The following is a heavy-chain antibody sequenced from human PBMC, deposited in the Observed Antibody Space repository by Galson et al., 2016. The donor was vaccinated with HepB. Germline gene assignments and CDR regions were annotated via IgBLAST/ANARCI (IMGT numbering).Heavy chain of an antibody. J-gene: IGHJ5*02. D-gene: IGHD3-10*01. Sequence: SETLSLTCTVSGGSISSPSYYWSWIRQPPGKGLEWIGSMYYSGNTYDNPSLKSRVTLSVDMSKNQFSLKLTSVTAADTAVYYCATTLWIGESPNWFDPWGQGTLVTVSS. CDR3: ATTLWIGESPNWFDP. CDR1: GGSISSPSYY. V-gene: IGHV4-39*01. CDR2: MYYSGNT.